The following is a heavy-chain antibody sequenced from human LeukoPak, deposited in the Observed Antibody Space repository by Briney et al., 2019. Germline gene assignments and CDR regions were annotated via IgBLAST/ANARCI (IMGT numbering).Heavy chain of an antibody. CDR3: ARPPGYCSGGSCFGV. J-gene: IGHJ6*02. V-gene: IGHV4-59*08. D-gene: IGHD2-15*01. CDR1: GGSINNYY. Sequence: SETLSLTCIVSGGSINNYYWSWIRQPPGKGLEWIGYIYYSGSTNYNPSLKSRVTISVDTSKNQFSLKLSSVTAADTAVYYCARPPGYCSGGSCFGVWGQGTTVTVSS. CDR2: IYYSGST.